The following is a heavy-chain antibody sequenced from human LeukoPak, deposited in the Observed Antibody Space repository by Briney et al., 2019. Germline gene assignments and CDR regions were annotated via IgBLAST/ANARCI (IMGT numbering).Heavy chain of an antibody. CDR1: GGSISGYY. CDR3: ARLVTYYMDV. J-gene: IGHJ6*03. D-gene: IGHD4-23*01. V-gene: IGHV4-4*07. Sequence: SETLSLTCSVSGGSISGYYWTWIRQPAGKGLEWIERVYTSGSTHYNPSLKTRLTMSVDTSKNQFSLKLSSVTAADTAVYYCARLVTYYMDVWGKGTTVTVSS. CDR2: VYTSGST.